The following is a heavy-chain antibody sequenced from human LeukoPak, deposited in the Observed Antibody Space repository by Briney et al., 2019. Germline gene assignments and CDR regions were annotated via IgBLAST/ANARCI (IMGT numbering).Heavy chain of an antibody. CDR3: ARASWEVIIYPYFDR. V-gene: IGHV1-18*01. D-gene: IGHD1-26*01. CDR1: GYTFTSYG. Sequence: GASVKVSCKASGYTFTSYGISWVRQAPGQGLEWMGWISAYNGNTNYAQKLQGRVTMTTDTSTSTAYMELRSLRSDDTALYYCARASWEVIIYPYFDRWGQGTLVTVSS. J-gene: IGHJ4*02. CDR2: ISAYNGNT.